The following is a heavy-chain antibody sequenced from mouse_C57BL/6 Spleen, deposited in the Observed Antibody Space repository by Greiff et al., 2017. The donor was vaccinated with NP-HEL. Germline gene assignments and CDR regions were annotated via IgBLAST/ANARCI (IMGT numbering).Heavy chain of an antibody. D-gene: IGHD2-4*01. J-gene: IGHJ4*01. Sequence: QVQLKESGAELVKPGASVKISCKASGYAFSSYWMNWVKQRPGKGLEWIGQIYPGDGDTNYNGKFKGKATLTADKSSSTAYRQLSSLTSEDSAVYFWARSSIYDEFYYAMDYWGQGTSVTVSS. CDR2: IYPGDGDT. CDR3: ARSSIYDEFYYAMDY. V-gene: IGHV1-80*01. CDR1: GYAFSSYW.